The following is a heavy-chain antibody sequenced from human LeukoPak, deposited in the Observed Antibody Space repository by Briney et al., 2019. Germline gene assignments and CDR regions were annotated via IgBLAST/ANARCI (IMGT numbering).Heavy chain of an antibody. CDR1: GLTVSSNY. Sequence: GGSLRLSCAASGLTVSSNYMSWVRQAPGKGLEWVSVIYSGGSTYYADSVKGRFTISRDNSKNTLYLQMNSLRAEDTAVYYCAREIAFLARAYGDYGYGMDVWGQGTTVTVSS. J-gene: IGHJ6*02. CDR3: AREIAFLARAYGDYGYGMDV. V-gene: IGHV3-66*01. D-gene: IGHD4-17*01. CDR2: IYSGGST.